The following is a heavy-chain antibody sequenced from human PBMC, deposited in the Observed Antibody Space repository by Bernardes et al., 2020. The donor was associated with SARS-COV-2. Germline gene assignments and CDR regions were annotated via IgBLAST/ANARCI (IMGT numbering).Heavy chain of an antibody. D-gene: IGHD4-17*01. CDR1: GFTFSSYT. CDR3: ARDHDYGGKLDV. Sequence: GSLRLSCSASGFTFSSYTMNWVRQAPGKGLEWISSISTSSSYISYSDSVRGRFTISRDNAKNSVSLQMNSLRAEDTAVYYCARDHDYGGKLDVWGQGTTVTVSS. CDR2: ISTSSSYI. V-gene: IGHV3-21*06. J-gene: IGHJ6*02.